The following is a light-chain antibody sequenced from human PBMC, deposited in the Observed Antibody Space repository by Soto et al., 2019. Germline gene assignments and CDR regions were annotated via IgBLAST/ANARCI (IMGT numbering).Light chain of an antibody. CDR1: PSVSSYY. J-gene: IGKJ1*01. V-gene: IGKV3-20*01. CDR2: AAS. CDR3: QQCFSSPWT. Sequence: EIVLTQSPGTLSLSPGERATLSCRASPSVSSYYLAWYQQKPVQAPRLLIYAASSRATGIPDRFSGGGSGTDFTLTISRLEPEDFAVYYCQQCFSSPWTFGQGTKVEIK.